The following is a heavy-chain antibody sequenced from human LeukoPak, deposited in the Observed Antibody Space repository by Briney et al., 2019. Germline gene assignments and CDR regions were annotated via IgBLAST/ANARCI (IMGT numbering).Heavy chain of an antibody. CDR1: GYTFTGYY. CDR3: ARDGGRGFNYGQYYFDH. D-gene: IGHD5-18*01. Sequence: ASVKVSCKASGYTFTGYYMHWVRQAPGQGLEWMGWINPNSGGTNYAQKFQGRVTMTRDTSISTAYMELTTLRSDDTAVYYCARDGGRGFNYGQYYFDHWGQGTLVTVSS. J-gene: IGHJ4*02. V-gene: IGHV1-2*02. CDR2: INPNSGGT.